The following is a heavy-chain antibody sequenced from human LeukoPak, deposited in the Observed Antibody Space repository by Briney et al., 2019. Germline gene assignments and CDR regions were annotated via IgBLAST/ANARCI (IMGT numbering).Heavy chain of an antibody. D-gene: IGHD4-23*01. Sequence: GESLRLSCAASGFTFTNAWMSWVRQAPGKGLEWVSAISGSGGSTYYADSVKGRFTISRDNSKNTLYLQMNSLRAEDTAVYYCAKGRNYGGNSGFDYWGQGTLVTVSS. CDR3: AKGRNYGGNSGFDY. CDR2: ISGSGGST. J-gene: IGHJ4*02. V-gene: IGHV3-23*01. CDR1: GFTFTNAW.